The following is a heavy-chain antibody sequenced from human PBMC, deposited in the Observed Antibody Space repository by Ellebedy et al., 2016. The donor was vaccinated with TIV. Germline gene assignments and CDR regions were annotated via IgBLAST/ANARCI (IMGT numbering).Heavy chain of an antibody. CDR3: ARDWGDWNY. V-gene: IGHV3-7*01. CDR2: IKQDGSEI. Sequence: GGSLRLSXAASGFTFSSYSMSWVRQAPGKGLEWVANIKQDGSEIYYVDSVRGRFTISRDNAKNSLYLQMNSLRAEDTAVYYCARDWGDWNYWGQGTLVTVSS. D-gene: IGHD3-16*01. CDR1: GFTFSSYS. J-gene: IGHJ4*02.